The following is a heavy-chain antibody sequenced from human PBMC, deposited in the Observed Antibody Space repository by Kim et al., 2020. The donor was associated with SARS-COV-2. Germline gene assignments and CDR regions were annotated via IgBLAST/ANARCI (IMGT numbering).Heavy chain of an antibody. Sequence: SETLSLTCAVYGGSFSGYYWSWIRQPPGKGLEWIGEINHSGSTNYNPSLKSRVTISVDTSKNQFSLKLSSVTAADTAVYYCARWWGPDYGDLYYYYGMDVWGQGTTVTVSS. CDR2: INHSGST. CDR3: ARWWGPDYGDLYYYYGMDV. D-gene: IGHD4-17*01. CDR1: GGSFSGYY. J-gene: IGHJ6*02. V-gene: IGHV4-34*01.